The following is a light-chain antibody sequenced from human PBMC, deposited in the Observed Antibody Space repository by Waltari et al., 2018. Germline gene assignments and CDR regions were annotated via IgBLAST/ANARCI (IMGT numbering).Light chain of an antibody. V-gene: IGLV2-11*01. J-gene: IGLJ3*02. CDR1: SSDVGGYNF. CDR3: CSYAGYYTIWV. Sequence: QSALTQPRSVSGSPGQSVTISCTGTSSDVGGYNFVSWYQQHPGKVPKLVIYDVTKRPAGVPDRFAGSKSGKTASLTISGIQAEDEADYYCCSYAGYYTIWVFGGGTKLTVL. CDR2: DVT.